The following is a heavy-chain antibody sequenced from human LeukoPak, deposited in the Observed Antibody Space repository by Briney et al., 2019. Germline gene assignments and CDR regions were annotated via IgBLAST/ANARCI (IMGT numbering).Heavy chain of an antibody. CDR3: ARDLSGSGYDYARSLNWFDP. D-gene: IGHD5-12*01. CDR1: GYTFTSYA. J-gene: IGHJ5*02. CDR2: INTNTGNP. V-gene: IGHV7-4-1*02. Sequence: ASVKVSCKASGYTFTSYAMNWVRQAPGQGLEWMGWINTNTGNPTYAQGFTRRFVFSLDTSVSTAYLQISSLKAEDTAVYYCARDLSGSGYDYARSLNWFDPWGQGTLVTVSS.